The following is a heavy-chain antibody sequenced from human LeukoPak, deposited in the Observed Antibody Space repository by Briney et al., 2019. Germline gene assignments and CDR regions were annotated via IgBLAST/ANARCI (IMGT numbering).Heavy chain of an antibody. CDR1: GFTLTTNG. CDR3: AKDRGAVVVAEWFDP. V-gene: IGHV3-23*01. Sequence: GGSLRLSCAVSGFTLTTNGMSWVRQAPGKGLEWVAGIGGGAGGTTYAGSVKGRFAISRDNSKNTLYLQMNSLRADDTAVYYCAKDRGAVVVAEWFDPWGQGTLVTVAS. CDR2: IGGGAGGT. J-gene: IGHJ5*02. D-gene: IGHD2-15*01.